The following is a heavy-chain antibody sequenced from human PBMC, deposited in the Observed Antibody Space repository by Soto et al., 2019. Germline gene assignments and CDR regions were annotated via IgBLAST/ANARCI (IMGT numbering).Heavy chain of an antibody. D-gene: IGHD3-16*01. CDR2: IYWDDDK. CDR3: AHIAYAWVLGGFDY. V-gene: IGHV2-5*02. Sequence: QITLKESGPTLVKPTQTLTLTCTFSGFSLSTTAVGVGWIRQPPGRALEWLALIYWDDDKLYSPSLKSRLTITKDPSKNQVVLTMTNMDPVDTATYYCAHIAYAWVLGGFDYWGQGTLVTVSS. J-gene: IGHJ4*02. CDR1: GFSLSTTAVG.